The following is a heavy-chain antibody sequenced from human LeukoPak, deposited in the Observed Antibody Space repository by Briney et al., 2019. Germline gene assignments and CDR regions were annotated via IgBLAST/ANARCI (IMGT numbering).Heavy chain of an antibody. CDR2: IIPIFGTA. J-gene: IGHJ6*02. D-gene: IGHD3-3*01. Sequence: AASVKVSCKASGGTFSSYAISWVRQAPGQGLEWMGGIIPIFGTANYAQKFQGRVTITADESTSTAYMELSSLRSEDTAVYYCARDYDFWSGSNHEYGMDVWGQGTTVTVSS. V-gene: IGHV1-69*13. CDR1: GGTFSSYA. CDR3: ARDYDFWSGSNHEYGMDV.